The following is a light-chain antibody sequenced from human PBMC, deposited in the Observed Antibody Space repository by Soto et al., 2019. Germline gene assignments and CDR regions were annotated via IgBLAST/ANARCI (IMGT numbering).Light chain of an antibody. CDR3: QQYDKWPPT. J-gene: IGKJ4*01. CDR1: QSISSK. Sequence: EIVMTQSPATLSVSPGERATLSCRASQSISSKLAWYQQRPGQAPRLLIFDASTRATGVPVRFGGSGSGTEFTLTISGLQSEDFAVYCCQQYDKWPPTFGGGTKVEIK. CDR2: DAS. V-gene: IGKV3-15*01.